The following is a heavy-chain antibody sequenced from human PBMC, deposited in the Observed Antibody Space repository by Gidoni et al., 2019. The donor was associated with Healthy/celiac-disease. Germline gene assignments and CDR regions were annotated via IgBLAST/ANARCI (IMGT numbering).Heavy chain of an antibody. D-gene: IGHD5-12*01. J-gene: IGHJ6*02. CDR1: GGSISSSSYY. CDR3: ARRFQGDGYRHYYYYGMDV. Sequence: QLQLQESGPGLVKPSETLSLTCTVSGGSISSSSYYWGWIRQPPGKGLEWIGSIYYSGSTYYNPSLKSRVTISVDTSKNQFSLKLSSVTAADTAVYYCARRFQGDGYRHYYYYGMDVWGQGTTVTVSS. V-gene: IGHV4-39*01. CDR2: IYYSGST.